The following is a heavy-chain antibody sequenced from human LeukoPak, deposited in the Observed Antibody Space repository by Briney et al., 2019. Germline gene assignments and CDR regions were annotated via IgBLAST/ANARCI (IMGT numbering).Heavy chain of an antibody. CDR1: GFTLSSYA. D-gene: IGHD6-19*01. V-gene: IGHV3-30-3*01. CDR3: ARVRYPGIAVAGNQFDY. J-gene: IGHJ4*02. CDR2: ISYDGSNK. Sequence: GGSLRLSCAASGFTLSSYAMHWVRQAPGKGLEWVAVISYDGSNKYYADSVKGRFTISRDNSKNTLYLQMNSLRAEDTAVYYCARVRYPGIAVAGNQFDYWGQGTLVTVSS.